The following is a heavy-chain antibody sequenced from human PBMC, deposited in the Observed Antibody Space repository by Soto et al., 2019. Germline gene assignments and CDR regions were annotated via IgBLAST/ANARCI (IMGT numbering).Heavy chain of an antibody. CDR3: TTVGYSGYDWSFDY. CDR1: IFAFSNAW. J-gene: IGHJ4*02. D-gene: IGHD5-12*01. Sequence: GSLRLSCAASIFAFSNAWMSWVRQAPGKGLEWVGRIKRETDGGTTDYALPVKGRFTISRDDRKDMLFLQMNSLKTEDTAVYYCTTVGYSGYDWSFDYWGQGTLVTVSS. V-gene: IGHV3-15*01. CDR2: IKRETDGGTT.